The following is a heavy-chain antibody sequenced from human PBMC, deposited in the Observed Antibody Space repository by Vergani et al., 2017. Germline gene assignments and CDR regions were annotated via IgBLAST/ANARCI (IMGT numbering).Heavy chain of an antibody. D-gene: IGHD3-10*01. CDR3: ARRFGESTPFYYYYYGMDV. J-gene: IGHJ6*02. CDR1: GGSISSYY. CDR2: IYYSGST. V-gene: IGHV4-59*01. Sequence: QVQLQESGPGLVKPSETLSLTCTVSGGSISSYYWSWIRQPPGKGLEWIGYIYYSGSTNYNPSLKSRVTISVDTSKNQFSLKLSSVTAADTAVYYCARRFGESTPFYYYYYGMDVWGQGTTVTVSS.